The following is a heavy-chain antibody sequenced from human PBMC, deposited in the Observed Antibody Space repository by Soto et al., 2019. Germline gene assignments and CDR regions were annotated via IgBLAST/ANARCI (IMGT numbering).Heavy chain of an antibody. Sequence: QVQLQESGPGLVKPSQTLSVTCTVSGGSLSSDNFFWSWVRQHPETGLEWVGYIYHTGAAYYNPSLKSRLTISLYTSKNRSSLSLISVTAADTAVYFCAREVIAPGTSDAFDIWGQGTMVTVSS. CDR3: AREVIAPGTSDAFDI. CDR2: IYHTGAA. CDR1: GGSLSSDNFF. V-gene: IGHV4-31*03. D-gene: IGHD2-21*01. J-gene: IGHJ3*02.